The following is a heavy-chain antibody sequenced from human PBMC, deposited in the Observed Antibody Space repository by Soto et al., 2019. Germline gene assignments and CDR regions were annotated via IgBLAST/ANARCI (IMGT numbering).Heavy chain of an antibody. Sequence: GGSLRLSCAASGFTFSSYSMNWVRQAPGKGLEWVSSISSSSSYIYYADSVKGRFIISRDNAKNSLYLQMNSLRAEDTAVYYCARDLRYCSSTSCYGYFQHWGQGTLVTVSS. D-gene: IGHD2-2*01. CDR1: GFTFSSYS. CDR2: ISSSSSYI. V-gene: IGHV3-21*01. CDR3: ARDLRYCSSTSCYGYFQH. J-gene: IGHJ1*01.